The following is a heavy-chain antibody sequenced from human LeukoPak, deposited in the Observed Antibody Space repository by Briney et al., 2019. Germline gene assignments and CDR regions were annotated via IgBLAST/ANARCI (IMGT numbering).Heavy chain of an antibody. CDR3: ARENSAYYDFWSGYYTPASY. CDR2: IKQDGSEK. CDR1: GFTFSSYW. J-gene: IGHJ4*02. D-gene: IGHD3-3*01. Sequence: GGSLRLSCAASGFTFSSYWMSWVCQAPGKGLEWVANIKQDGSEKYYVDSVKGRFTISRDNSKNTLYLQMNSLRAEDTAVYYCARENSAYYDFWSGYYTPASYWGQGTLVTVSS. V-gene: IGHV3-7*01.